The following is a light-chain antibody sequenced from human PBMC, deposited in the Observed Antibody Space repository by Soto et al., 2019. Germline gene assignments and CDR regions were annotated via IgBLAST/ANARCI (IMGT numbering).Light chain of an antibody. J-gene: IGKJ2*01. Sequence: DIQMTQSPAAVSASVGDRVTITCRASQGVSTWIAWFQQKPVQAPKLLIYAASLLQRGVPSRFNGSGSGTEFTLTISSLQPEDSATYFCQQANSFPLTFGQGTKVEI. CDR2: AAS. V-gene: IGKV1-12*01. CDR3: QQANSFPLT. CDR1: QGVSTW.